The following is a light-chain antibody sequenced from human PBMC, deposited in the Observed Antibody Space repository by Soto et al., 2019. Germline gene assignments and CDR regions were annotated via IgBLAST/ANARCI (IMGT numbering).Light chain of an antibody. CDR3: SAYAGSSTWV. CDR1: SSDVGGYNY. CDR2: EVY. Sequence: QSAPTQPPSASGSPGQSVTFSCTGTSSDVGGYNYVSWYQQYPGKAPKLMIYEVYKRPSGVPDRFSGSKSGNTASLTVSGLQPEYEADYYCSAYAGSSTWVFGVGTKLTVL. J-gene: IGLJ2*01. V-gene: IGLV2-8*01.